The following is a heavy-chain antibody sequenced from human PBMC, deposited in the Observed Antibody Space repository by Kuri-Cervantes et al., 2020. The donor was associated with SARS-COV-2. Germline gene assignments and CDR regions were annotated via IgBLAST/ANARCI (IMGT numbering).Heavy chain of an antibody. CDR2: SYYSGST. CDR1: GGSVSSGSDY. CDR3: ARGSSWYDY. J-gene: IGHJ4*02. D-gene: IGHD6-13*01. V-gene: IGHV4-61*01. Sequence: LRLSCTVSGGSVSSGSDYWSWIRQPPGKRLEWIGYSYYSGSTNYNPSLKSRVTVSVDTSKNQVSLKMTSVAAADTAVYYCARGSSWYDYWGQGTQVTVPS.